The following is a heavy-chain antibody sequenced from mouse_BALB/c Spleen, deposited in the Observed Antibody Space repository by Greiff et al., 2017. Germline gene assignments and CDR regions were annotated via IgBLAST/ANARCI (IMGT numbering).Heavy chain of an antibody. D-gene: IGHD2-3*01. J-gene: IGHJ4*01. V-gene: IGHV1-15*01. CDR1: GYTFTDYE. CDR2: IDPETGGT. CDR3: TRRDSLFYDGYYVGAMDY. Sequence: QVQLQQSGAELVRPGASVTLSCKASGYTFTDYEMHWVKQTPVHGLEWIGAIDPETGGTAYNQKFKGKATLTADKSSSTAYMELRSLTSEDSAVYYCTRRDSLFYDGYYVGAMDYWGQGTSVTVSS.